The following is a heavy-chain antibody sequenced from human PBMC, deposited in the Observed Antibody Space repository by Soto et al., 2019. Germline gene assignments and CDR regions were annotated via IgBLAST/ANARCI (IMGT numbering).Heavy chain of an antibody. D-gene: IGHD5-12*01. CDR2: IYYSGTS. V-gene: IGHV4-39*01. Sequence: SETLSLTCTVSGGSMSTSAYYWGWIRQPPGKGLEWIGTIYYSGTSYHNPSLKSRVTISVDTSKNQFSLTLTSVTAADTAVYYCASRVEGLYSGNDRYYFEYWGQGTLVTVSS. CDR3: ASRVEGLYSGNDRYYFEY. CDR1: GGSMSTSAYY. J-gene: IGHJ4*02.